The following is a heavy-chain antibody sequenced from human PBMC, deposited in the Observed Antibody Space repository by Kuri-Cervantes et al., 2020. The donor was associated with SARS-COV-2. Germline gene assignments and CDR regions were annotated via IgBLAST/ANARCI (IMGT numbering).Heavy chain of an antibody. CDR1: GFTFTSSA. V-gene: IGHV1-58*02. D-gene: IGHD3-22*01. J-gene: IGHJ4*02. Sequence: SVKVSCKASGFTFTSSAMQWVRQARGQRLEWIGWIVVGSGNTNYAQKFQERVTITRDMSTSTAYMELSSLRAEDTAVYYCATPRYSYYYDSSGYYHSFDYWGQGTLVTVSS. CDR2: IVVGSGNT. CDR3: ATPRYSYYYDSSGYYHSFDY.